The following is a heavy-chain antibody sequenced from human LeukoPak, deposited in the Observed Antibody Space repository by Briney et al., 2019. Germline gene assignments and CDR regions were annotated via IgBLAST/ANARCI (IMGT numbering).Heavy chain of an antibody. J-gene: IGHJ6*02. CDR3: ARSYSSSSSGYGMDV. D-gene: IGHD6-13*01. Sequence: SETLSLTCTVSGGSISSYYWSWIRQPPGKGLEWIGYMYYSGSTNYNPSLKSRVTISVDTSKNQFSLKLSSVTAADTAVYYCARSYSSSSSGYGMDVWGQGTTVTVSS. CDR2: MYYSGST. V-gene: IGHV4-59*01. CDR1: GGSISSYY.